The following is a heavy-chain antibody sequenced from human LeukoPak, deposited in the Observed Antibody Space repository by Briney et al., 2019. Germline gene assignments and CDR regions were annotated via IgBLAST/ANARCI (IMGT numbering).Heavy chain of an antibody. J-gene: IGHJ5*02. V-gene: IGHV1-2*02. CDR2: INPNSGGT. D-gene: IGHD6-13*01. CDR3: ARAPVLAAGFDP. Sequence: ASVKVSCKASGYTFTGYYMHWVRQAPGQGLEWMGWINPNSGGTNYAQKFQGRVTMTRDTSISTAYMELSRLRSDDTAVYYCARAPVLAAGFDPWGQGTLVTVSS. CDR1: GYTFTGYY.